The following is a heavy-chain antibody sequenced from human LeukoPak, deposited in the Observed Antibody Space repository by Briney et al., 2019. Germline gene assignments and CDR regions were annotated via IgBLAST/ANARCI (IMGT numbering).Heavy chain of an antibody. CDR2: IYPGDSDT. Sequence: GESLKISCKGSGYSFSNYWIGWVRQMPGKGLEWMGLIYPGDSDTRYSPSFPGQVTISADKSISTAYLQWSSLKDSDTAMYYCARSVAGTEDYWGQGTLVTVS. D-gene: IGHD6-19*01. V-gene: IGHV5-51*01. J-gene: IGHJ4*02. CDR3: ARSVAGTEDY. CDR1: GYSFSNYW.